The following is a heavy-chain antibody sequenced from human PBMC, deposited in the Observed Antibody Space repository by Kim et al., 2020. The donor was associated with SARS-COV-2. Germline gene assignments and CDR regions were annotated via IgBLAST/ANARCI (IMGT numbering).Heavy chain of an antibody. D-gene: IGHD2-2*01. Sequence: SRVTLSVDTSKNQFSLKLSSVTAADTAVYYCARGEAYCSSTSCSNNWFDPWGQGTLVTVSS. CDR3: ARGEAYCSSTSCSNNWFDP. J-gene: IGHJ5*02. V-gene: IGHV4-34*01.